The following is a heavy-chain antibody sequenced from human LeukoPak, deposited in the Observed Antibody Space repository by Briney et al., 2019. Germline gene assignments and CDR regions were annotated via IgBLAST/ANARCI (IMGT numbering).Heavy chain of an antibody. D-gene: IGHD6-19*01. J-gene: IGHJ4*02. CDR3: ARGREEQWLDSVGYYFDY. CDR1: GYTFTSYG. V-gene: IGHV1-18*01. Sequence: ASVKVSCKASGYTFTSYGISWVRQAPGQGLEWMGWISAYNGNTNYAQKLQGRVTMTTDTSTSTAYMELRSLRSDDTAVYYCARGREEQWLDSVGYYFDYWGQGTLVTVSS. CDR2: ISAYNGNT.